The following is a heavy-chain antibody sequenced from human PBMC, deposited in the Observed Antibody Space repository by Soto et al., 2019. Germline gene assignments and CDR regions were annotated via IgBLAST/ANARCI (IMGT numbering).Heavy chain of an antibody. CDR1: GFTFSSYS. CDR2: ISSSSSTI. Sequence: GGSLRLSCAASGFTFSSYSMNWVRQAPGKGLEWVSYISSSSSTIYYADSVKGRFTISRDNAKNSLYLQMNSLRAEDTAIYYCAKGAYYDFWSGYSAFDYWGQGILVTVSS. CDR3: AKGAYYDFWSGYSAFDY. V-gene: IGHV3-48*01. J-gene: IGHJ4*02. D-gene: IGHD3-3*01.